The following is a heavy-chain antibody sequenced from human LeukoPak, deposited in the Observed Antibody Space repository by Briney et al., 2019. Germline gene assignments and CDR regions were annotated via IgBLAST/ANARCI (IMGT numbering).Heavy chain of an antibody. CDR1: GDSVSNGNYY. Sequence: SETLSLTCTVSGDSVSNGNYYWSWLRQPPGKALEWIGYIYYTGKTYYNPSLEGRVTILVDTSRNHFSVKLSSVTAADTAVYYCARSQNYYGSGNYWSQGTLVTVSS. J-gene: IGHJ4*02. D-gene: IGHD3-10*01. V-gene: IGHV4-61*03. CDR2: IYYTGKT. CDR3: ARSQNYYGSGNY.